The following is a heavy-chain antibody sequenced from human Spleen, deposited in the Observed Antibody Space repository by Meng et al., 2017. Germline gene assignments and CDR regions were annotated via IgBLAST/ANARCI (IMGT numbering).Heavy chain of an antibody. V-gene: IGHV4-34*01. CDR1: GGSFSDYY. Sequence: QVPLQQWGAGLLKPSETLSLTCVVSGGSFSDYYWSWIRQPPGKGLEWIGEINHSGSTNYNPSLKSRVTISVDTSKNQFSLKLSSVTAADTAVYYCARGITMVRGVILPYNWFDPWGQGTLVTVSS. CDR3: ARGITMVRGVILPYNWFDP. D-gene: IGHD3-10*01. CDR2: INHSGST. J-gene: IGHJ5*02.